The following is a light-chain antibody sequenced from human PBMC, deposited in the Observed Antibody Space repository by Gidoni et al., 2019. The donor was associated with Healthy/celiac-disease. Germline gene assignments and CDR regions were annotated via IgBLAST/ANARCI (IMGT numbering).Light chain of an antibody. J-gene: IGKJ1*01. CDR1: QSISSW. CDR3: QQYNSYSRT. Sequence: DIQMTAAPSTLSASVGARVTITCRASQSISSWLAWYQQQPGKAPKLLIYHGSSLESGVPSRFSGGGSGTEFTLTISSLPPDDFPTYYCQQYNSYSRTFGQGTKVEIK. V-gene: IGKV1-5*03. CDR2: HGS.